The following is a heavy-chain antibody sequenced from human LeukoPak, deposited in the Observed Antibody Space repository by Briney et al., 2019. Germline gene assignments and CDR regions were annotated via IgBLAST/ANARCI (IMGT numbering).Heavy chain of an antibody. Sequence: GESLKISCKGSGYSFTSYWIGWVRQMPGKGLEWMGIIYPGDSDTRYSPSFQGQVTISADKSISTAYLQWSSLKASDTAMYYCARPASSGRLGGDAFDIWGQGTMVTVSS. D-gene: IGHD6-19*01. CDR3: ARPASSGRLGGDAFDI. V-gene: IGHV5-51*01. CDR1: GYSFTSYW. J-gene: IGHJ3*02. CDR2: IYPGDSDT.